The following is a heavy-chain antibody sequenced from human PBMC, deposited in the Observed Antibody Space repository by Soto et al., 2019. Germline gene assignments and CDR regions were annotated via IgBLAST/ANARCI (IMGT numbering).Heavy chain of an antibody. V-gene: IGHV4-39*01. CDR2: IYYSGST. J-gene: IGHJ6*02. D-gene: IGHD5-18*01. CDR1: VGSISSSSYY. CDR3: ARHSSYGSHYYYYGMDV. Sequence: PSETLSLTCTVSVGSISSSSYYWVWIRHPPGKGLEWIGSIYYSGSTYYNPSLKSRVTISVGTSKNQFSLKLTSVTAADTAVFYCARHSSYGSHYYYYGMDVWGQGTTVTVS.